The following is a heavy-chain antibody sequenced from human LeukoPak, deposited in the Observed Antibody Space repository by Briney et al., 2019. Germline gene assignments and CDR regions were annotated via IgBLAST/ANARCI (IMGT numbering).Heavy chain of an antibody. V-gene: IGHV3-48*02. CDR3: ARTCSGGSCYSSAEDAFDI. CDR2: ISSSSSTI. J-gene: IGHJ3*02. Sequence: PGGALRLSCAASGFTFSSYSMNWVRQAPGKGLEWVSSISSSSSTIYYADSVKGRFTISRDNAKNSLYLQMNSLRDEDTAVYYCARTCSGGSCYSSAEDAFDIWGQGTMVTVSS. D-gene: IGHD2-15*01. CDR1: GFTFSSYS.